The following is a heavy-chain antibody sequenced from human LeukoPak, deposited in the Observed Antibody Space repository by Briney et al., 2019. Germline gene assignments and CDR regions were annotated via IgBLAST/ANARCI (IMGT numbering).Heavy chain of an antibody. CDR2: ISAYDGNT. CDR3: ARDKVIASAGTPNWFDP. D-gene: IGHD6-13*01. CDR1: GYSFNRYG. Sequence: ASVKVSCKASGYSFNRYGIIWVRQAPGQGLEWMGWISAYDGNTNYLQKFQGRVTMTIDTSTSTAYMELRSLRSDDTAVYYCARDKVIASAGTPNWFDPWGQGTQVTVSS. V-gene: IGHV1-18*01. J-gene: IGHJ5*02.